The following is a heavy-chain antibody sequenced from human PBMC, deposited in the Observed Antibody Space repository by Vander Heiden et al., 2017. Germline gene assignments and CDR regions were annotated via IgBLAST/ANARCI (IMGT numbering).Heavy chain of an antibody. CDR3: ARALYGSGNYYYYGMDV. Sequence: EVQLVESGGGLVQPGGSLILAVAASGFTFSSQGMSWVRQAPGKGLEWVANIKQDGSEKYYVDSVKGRFTISRDNAKNSLYLQMNSLRAEDTAVYYCARALYGSGNYYYYGMDVWGQGTTVTVSS. CDR1: GFTFSSQG. CDR2: IKQDGSEK. J-gene: IGHJ6*02. V-gene: IGHV3-7*01. D-gene: IGHD3-10*01.